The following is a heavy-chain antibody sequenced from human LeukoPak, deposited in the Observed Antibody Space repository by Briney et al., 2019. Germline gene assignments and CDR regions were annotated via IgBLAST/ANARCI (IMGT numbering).Heavy chain of an antibody. CDR3: ARDLDGDYYYYYGMDV. J-gene: IGHJ6*02. V-gene: IGHV3-21*01. CDR2: ISSSSSYI. CDR1: GFTFSSYS. D-gene: IGHD4-17*01. Sequence: SGGSLRLSCAASGFTFSSYSMNWVRQAPGKGLEWVSSISSSSSYIYYADSVKGRFTISRDNAKNSLYLQMNSLRAEDTAVYYCARDLDGDYYYYYGMDVWGQGTTVTVSS.